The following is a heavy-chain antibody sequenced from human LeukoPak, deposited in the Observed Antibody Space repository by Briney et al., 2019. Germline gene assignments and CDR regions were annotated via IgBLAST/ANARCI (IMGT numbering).Heavy chain of an antibody. J-gene: IGHJ4*02. CDR3: ARNTWGIDY. V-gene: IGHV3-74*01. CDR1: GFTFRNHW. Sequence: GGSLKLSCAASGFTFRNHWMNWVRQAPWKGLVWVARMNSDGSDTSHADSVEGRFTMSRDNAKDTLYLQMNSLRVEDTAVYYCARNTWGIDYWGQGTLVAVSS. D-gene: IGHD3-16*01. CDR2: MNSDGSDT.